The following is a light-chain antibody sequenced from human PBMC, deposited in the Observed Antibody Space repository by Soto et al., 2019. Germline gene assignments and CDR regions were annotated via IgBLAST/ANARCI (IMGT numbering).Light chain of an antibody. Sequence: DIQMTQSPSSLSASVGDIVTITCRAIHGIRNDLGWYQQKPGKAPKRLIYAASSLQSGVPSRFSGSGSGTEFTLTISSLQPEDFAVYYCHQRQYWPPITFGQGTRLEIK. J-gene: IGKJ5*01. CDR2: AAS. V-gene: IGKV1-17*01. CDR1: HGIRND. CDR3: HQRQYWPPIT.